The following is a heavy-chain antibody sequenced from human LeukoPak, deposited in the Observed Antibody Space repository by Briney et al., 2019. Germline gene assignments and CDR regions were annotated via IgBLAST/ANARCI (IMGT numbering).Heavy chain of an antibody. CDR3: ARGGDYSGSYEQDY. J-gene: IGHJ4*02. CDR2: IYHSGST. D-gene: IGHD1-26*01. CDR1: GGSISSGGYY. Sequence: PSETLSLTCTVSGGSISSGGYYWSWIRQPPGKGLEWIGYIYHSGSTYYNPSLKSRVTISVDRSKNQFSLKLSSVTAADTAVYYCARGGDYSGSYEQDYWGQGTLVTVSS. V-gene: IGHV4-30-2*01.